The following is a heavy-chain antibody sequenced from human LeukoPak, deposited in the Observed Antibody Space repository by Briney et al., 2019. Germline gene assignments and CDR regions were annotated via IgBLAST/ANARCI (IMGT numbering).Heavy chain of an antibody. CDR3: ATWRYCSGGHCFGNYYMDV. J-gene: IGHJ6*03. CDR2: TYYRSKWYN. V-gene: IGHV6-1*01. D-gene: IGHD2-15*01. CDR1: GDSVSSNSAA. Sequence: PSQTLSLTCAISGDSVSSNSAAWNWIRQSPSRGLEWLGRTYYRSKWYNDYAVSVKSRITIKPDTSKNQFSLQLNSVTPEDTAVYYCATWRYCSGGHCFGNYYMDVWGKGTTVTVSS.